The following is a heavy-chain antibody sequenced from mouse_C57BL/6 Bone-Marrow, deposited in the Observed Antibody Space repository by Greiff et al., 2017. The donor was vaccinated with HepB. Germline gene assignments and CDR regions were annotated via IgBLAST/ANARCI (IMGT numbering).Heavy chain of an antibody. CDR3: ARRGVLGGYFDY. J-gene: IGHJ2*01. CDR2: IWSGGST. CDR1: GFSLTSYG. V-gene: IGHV2-2*01. Sequence: QVQLQQSGPGLVQPSQSLSITCTVSGFSLTSYGVHWVRQSPGKGLEWLGVIWSGGSTDYNAALISRLSISKDNSKSQVFFKMNSLQADDTAIYYCARRGVLGGYFDYWGQGTTLTVSS. D-gene: IGHD3-3*01.